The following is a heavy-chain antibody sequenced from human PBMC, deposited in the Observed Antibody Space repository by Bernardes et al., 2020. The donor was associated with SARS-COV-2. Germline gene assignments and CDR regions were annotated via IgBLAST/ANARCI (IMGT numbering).Heavy chain of an antibody. CDR3: AKVSRGTAAFDFDY. D-gene: IGHD2-21*02. V-gene: IGHV3-23*01. CDR1: GFTFSSYA. CDR2: IGGSGGNT. Sequence: GGSLRLSCAASGFTFSSYAMPWVRQAPGKGLDWVSAIGGSGGNTYYADSVKGRFTISRDNSKNTLYLQMSRLRADDTAVYYCAKVSRGTAAFDFDYWGQGTLVTVSS. J-gene: IGHJ4*02.